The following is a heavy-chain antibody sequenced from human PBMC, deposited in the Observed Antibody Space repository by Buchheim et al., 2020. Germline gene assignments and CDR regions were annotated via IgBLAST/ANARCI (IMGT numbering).Heavy chain of an antibody. D-gene: IGHD6-19*01. CDR2: IYSDGST. CDR3: ARGPRGYSSGWYGYYFDH. V-gene: IGHV3-66*02. Sequence: EVQLVESGGGLVKPGGSLRLSCAASGFTVSRNYMSWVRQTPGKGLEWVSLIYSDGSTHYPDSVKGRFTISRDNSKNTPYLQMNSLRGEDTAVYYCARGPRGYSSGWYGYYFDHWGQGTL. J-gene: IGHJ4*02. CDR1: GFTVSRNY.